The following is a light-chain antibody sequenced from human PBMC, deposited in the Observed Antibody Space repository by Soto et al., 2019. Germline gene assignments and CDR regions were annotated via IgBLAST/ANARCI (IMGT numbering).Light chain of an antibody. CDR1: SSDVGGYNY. V-gene: IGLV2-11*01. CDR3: CSNAGSYPSV. CDR2: DVD. Sequence: QSVLAQPRSVSGSPGQSVTISCTGTSSDVGGYNYVSWYQHHTGKAPKLMIYDVDKRPSGVPGRFSGSKSGNTASLTISGLQAEDEADYYCCSNAGSYPSVFGTGTKVTVL. J-gene: IGLJ1*01.